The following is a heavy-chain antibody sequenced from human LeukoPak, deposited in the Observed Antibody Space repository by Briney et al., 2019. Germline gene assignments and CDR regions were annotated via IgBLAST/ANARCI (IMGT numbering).Heavy chain of an antibody. D-gene: IGHD1-7*01. CDR1: GFTFDDYT. CDR3: AKDRGYNWNYDALDY. CDR2: ISWDGGST. Sequence: GGSLRLSCAASGFTFDDYTMHWVRQAPGKGLEWVSLISWDGGSTYYADSVKGRFTISRDNSKNSLYLQMNSLRTEDTVLYYCAKDRGYNWNYDALDYWGQGTLVTVSS. V-gene: IGHV3-43*01. J-gene: IGHJ4*02.